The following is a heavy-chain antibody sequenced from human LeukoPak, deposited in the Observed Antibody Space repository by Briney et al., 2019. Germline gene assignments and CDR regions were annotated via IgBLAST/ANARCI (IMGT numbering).Heavy chain of an antibody. D-gene: IGHD3-9*01. J-gene: IGHJ4*02. CDR3: VRGGILTGYAVDY. CDR2: INHSGST. V-gene: IGHV4-34*01. Sequence: SETLSLTCAVYGGSFSGYYWSWIRQPPGKGLEWIGEINHSGSTNYNPSLKSRVTISVDTSKNQFSLKLSSVTAADTAVYYCVRGGILTGYAVDYWGQGTLVTVSS. CDR1: GGSFSGYY.